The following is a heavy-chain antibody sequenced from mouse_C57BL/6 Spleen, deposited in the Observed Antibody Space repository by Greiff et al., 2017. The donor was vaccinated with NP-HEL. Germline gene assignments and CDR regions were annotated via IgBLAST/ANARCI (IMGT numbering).Heavy chain of an antibody. J-gene: IGHJ3*01. CDR2: IDPENGDT. Sequence: EVQLQQSGAELVRPGASVKLSCTASGFNIKDDYMHWVKQRPEQGLEWIGWIDPENGDTEYASKFQGKATITADTSSSTAYMQLSSLTSEDSAVYYCARSVNYAPFAYWGQGTLVTVSA. CDR1: GFNIKDDY. CDR3: ARSVNYAPFAY. D-gene: IGHD2-4*01. V-gene: IGHV14-4*01.